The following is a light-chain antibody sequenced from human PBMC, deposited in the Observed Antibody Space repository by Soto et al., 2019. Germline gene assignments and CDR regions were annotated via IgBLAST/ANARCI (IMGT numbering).Light chain of an antibody. J-gene: IGLJ3*02. V-gene: IGLV1-40*01. CDR2: GNS. CDR3: QSYDSSLSGWV. Sequence: QAVVTQPPSVSGAPGQRVTISCTGSSSNIGAGYDVHWYQQLPGTAPKLLIYGNSNRPSGVPDRFSGSKSGTSASLAITGLQAEDEADYYCQSYDSSLSGWVXGGGTKLTVL. CDR1: SSNIGAGYD.